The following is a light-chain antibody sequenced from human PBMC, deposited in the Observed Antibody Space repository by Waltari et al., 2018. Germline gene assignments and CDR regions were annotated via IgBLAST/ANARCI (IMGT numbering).Light chain of an antibody. CDR2: QPN. Sequence: SYELTQPPSVSVSPGQTANITCSGDTLGARFLCWDQQKSGQSPGLVLYQPNKRPSGTPDRFSGSTSANTALLTHTGNKAIDEADYYCQAWDRSTVIFGGGTKLTVL. CDR3: QAWDRSTVI. J-gene: IGLJ2*01. V-gene: IGLV3-1*01. CDR1: TLGARF.